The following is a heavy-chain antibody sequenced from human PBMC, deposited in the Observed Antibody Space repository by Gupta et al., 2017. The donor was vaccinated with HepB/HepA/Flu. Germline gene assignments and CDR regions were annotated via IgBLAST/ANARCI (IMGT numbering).Heavy chain of an antibody. CDR1: GFTFSSYS. V-gene: IGHV3-21*01. CDR3: ARAERSYYDFWSGYYSY. D-gene: IGHD3-3*01. CDR2: ISSSSSYI. J-gene: IGHJ4*02. Sequence: EVQLVESGGGLVKPGGSLRLSCAASGFTFSSYSMHWVRQAPGKGLEWVSSISSSSSYIYYADSVKGRFTISRDNAKNSLYLQMNSLRAEDTAVYYCARAERSYYDFWSGYYSYWGQGTLVTVSS.